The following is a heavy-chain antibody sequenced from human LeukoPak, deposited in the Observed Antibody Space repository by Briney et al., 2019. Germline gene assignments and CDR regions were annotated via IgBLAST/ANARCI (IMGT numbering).Heavy chain of an antibody. CDR1: GFTFSSYA. J-gene: IGHJ4*02. CDR3: AKDYYYDSSGYYAY. V-gene: IGHV3-23*01. CDR2: ISGSGGST. Sequence: GGSLRLSCAASGFTFSSYAMSWVRQAPGKRLEWVSGISGSGGSTYYADSVKGRFTISRDNSKNTLYLQMNSLRAEDTAVYYCAKDYYYDSSGYYAYWGQGTLVTVSS. D-gene: IGHD3-22*01.